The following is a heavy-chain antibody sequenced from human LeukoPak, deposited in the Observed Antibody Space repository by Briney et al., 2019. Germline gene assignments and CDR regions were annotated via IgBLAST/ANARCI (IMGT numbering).Heavy chain of an antibody. Sequence: GGSLRVSCAASGFTFSSYGMHLVRQAPGKGVEWVSFISDDGSQTYYAESVKGRFTISRDNSKNTLYLQMNSLRAEDTAVYYCTKGGTYRTNWFDPWGQGTLVTVSS. CDR3: TKGGTYRTNWFDP. D-gene: IGHD1-26*01. CDR1: GFTFSSYG. CDR2: ISDDGSQT. V-gene: IGHV3-30*02. J-gene: IGHJ5*02.